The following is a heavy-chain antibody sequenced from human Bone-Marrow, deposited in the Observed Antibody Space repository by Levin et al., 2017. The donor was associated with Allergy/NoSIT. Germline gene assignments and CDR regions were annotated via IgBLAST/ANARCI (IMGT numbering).Heavy chain of an antibody. Sequence: GGSLRLSCAASGFTFSSYAMHWVRQAPGKGLEWVAVISYDGSNKYYADSVKGRFTISRDNSKNTLYLQMNSLRAEDTAVYYCARVMTTVTKVWDYWGQGTLVTVSS. V-gene: IGHV3-30-3*01. CDR2: ISYDGSNK. CDR1: GFTFSSYA. D-gene: IGHD4-17*01. CDR3: ARVMTTVTKVWDY. J-gene: IGHJ4*02.